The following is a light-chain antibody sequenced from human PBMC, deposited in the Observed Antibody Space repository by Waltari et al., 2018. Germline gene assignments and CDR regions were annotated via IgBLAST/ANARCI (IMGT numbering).Light chain of an antibody. V-gene: IGLV2-8*01. J-gene: IGLJ2*01. CDR1: SSTVGGFNY. CDR2: EVN. CDR3: SSYAGSNNLL. Sequence: QSALTQPPSASGSPGQSVTLSCPGTSSTVGGFNYVPWYQKHPGKAPKVMIDEVNKRPSGVPDRFSGSKSGNTASLTVSGLQAEDEADYYCSSYAGSNNLLFGGGTKLTVL.